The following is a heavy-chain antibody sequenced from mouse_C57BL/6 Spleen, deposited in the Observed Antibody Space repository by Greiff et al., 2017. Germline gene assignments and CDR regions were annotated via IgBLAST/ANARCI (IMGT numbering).Heavy chain of an antibody. J-gene: IGHJ4*01. CDR2: IDPSDSYT. D-gene: IGHD3-2*02. V-gene: IGHV1-69*01. CDR3: ARLDNSGCDAVDY. CDR1: GYTFTSYW. Sequence: QVQLQQPGAELVMPGASVKLSCKASGYTFTSYWMHWVKQRPGQGLEWIGEIDPSDSYTNYNQKFKGKSTLTVDKSSSTAYMQLSSLTSEDSAVYFCARLDNSGCDAVDYWGQGTSVTVSS.